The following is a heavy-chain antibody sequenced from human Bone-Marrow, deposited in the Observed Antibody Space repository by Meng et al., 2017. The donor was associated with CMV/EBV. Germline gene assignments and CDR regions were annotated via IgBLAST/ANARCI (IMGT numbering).Heavy chain of an antibody. V-gene: IGHV3-23*01. J-gene: IGHJ3*01. CDR2: VSGGDGTT. Sequence: GGSLRLSCAASGFTFSSYSMNWVRQAPGKGLEWVAAVSGGDGTTYYADSVKGRFTISRDNSKNTVYLQMKSLRAEDTAIYYCAKSWSGWPYDAFDVWGQGTMVTVS. D-gene: IGHD3-3*01. CDR3: AKSWSGWPYDAFDV. CDR1: GFTFSSYS.